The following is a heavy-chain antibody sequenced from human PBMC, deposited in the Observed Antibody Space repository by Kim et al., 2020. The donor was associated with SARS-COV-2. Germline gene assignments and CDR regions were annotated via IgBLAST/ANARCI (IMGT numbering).Heavy chain of an antibody. CDR1: GFTFTSYS. J-gene: IGHJ4*02. Sequence: GGSLRLSCADSGFTFTSYSMNGVRQPPGKGLEWVSYISSNSATIYYADSVKGRFTISRDNAYNSLYLQMDSLRAEDTAVYYCARGYYGDYTGLDSWGQGTLVTVSS. CDR2: ISSNSATI. V-gene: IGHV3-48*04. D-gene: IGHD4-17*01. CDR3: ARGYYGDYTGLDS.